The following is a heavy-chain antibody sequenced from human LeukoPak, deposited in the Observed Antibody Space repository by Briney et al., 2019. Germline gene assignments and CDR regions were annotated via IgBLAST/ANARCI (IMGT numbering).Heavy chain of an antibody. CDR3: ARDSTLERAFDI. J-gene: IGHJ3*02. CDR1: GFTFSSYG. V-gene: IGHV3-30*03. Sequence: GGSLRLSCAASGFTFSSYGMHWVRQAPGKGLEWVAVISYDGSNKYYADSVKGRFTISRDNSKNTLYLQMNSLRAEDTAVYYCARDSTLERAFDIWGQGTMVTVSS. CDR2: ISYDGSNK.